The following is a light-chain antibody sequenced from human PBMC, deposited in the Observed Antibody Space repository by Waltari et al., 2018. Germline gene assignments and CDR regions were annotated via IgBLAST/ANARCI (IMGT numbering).Light chain of an antibody. V-gene: IGKV3-15*01. CDR3: QQYNRWPPIT. Sequence: VMTQSPASLSLSPGQRVTLSCRASQIVSDNIAWYQHKPDQAPRLLIYAASNRAIGIPARFTGRGSGTEFSLTISSLQSEDFAVYFCQQYNRWPPITFGPGTKVEI. CDR2: AAS. J-gene: IGKJ3*01. CDR1: QIVSDN.